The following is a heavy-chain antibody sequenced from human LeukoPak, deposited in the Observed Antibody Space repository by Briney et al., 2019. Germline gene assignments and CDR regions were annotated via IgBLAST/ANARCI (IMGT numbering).Heavy chain of an antibody. Sequence: GGSLRLSCAASGFTFSNYAMSWVRQAPGKGLEWVSGISDSGSTAFYADSVKGRFTGSRDNPKSTLYLQMNSLRAEDTAVYYCAKDIQTWPRFPDYWGQGTLVTVSS. D-gene: IGHD5-12*01. CDR3: AKDIQTWPRFPDY. V-gene: IGHV3-23*01. J-gene: IGHJ4*02. CDR1: GFTFSNYA. CDR2: ISDSGSTA.